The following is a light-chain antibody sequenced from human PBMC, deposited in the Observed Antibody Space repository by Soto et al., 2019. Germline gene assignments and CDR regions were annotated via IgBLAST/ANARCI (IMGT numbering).Light chain of an antibody. Sequence: QSVLTQPASVSGSPGQSIAISCTGTSSDIGDYNYVSWYQQHPGKAPILMIYDVSNRPSGVSNRVSGSMSGNTASLTISGLKPEDEADYYCSSYTGGSTVVFGGGTKLTVL. CDR2: DVS. CDR1: SSDIGDYNY. CDR3: SSYTGGSTVV. J-gene: IGLJ2*01. V-gene: IGLV2-14*01.